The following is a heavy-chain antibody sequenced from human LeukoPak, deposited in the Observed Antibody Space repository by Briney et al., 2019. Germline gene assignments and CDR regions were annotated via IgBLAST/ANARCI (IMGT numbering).Heavy chain of an antibody. V-gene: IGHV4-4*02. CDR2: VHLDGRT. CDR1: GGSVINTNW. J-gene: IGHJ4*02. D-gene: IGHD3-3*01. Sequence: SETLSLTCGVSGGSVINTNWWTWVRQPPGKGLEWIGEVHLDGRTNYNPSLESRLTMSVDVSENQVSLKLTSVTAADTAVYYCAREGGFYRPLDYSGQGALVTVSS. CDR3: AREGGFYRPLDY.